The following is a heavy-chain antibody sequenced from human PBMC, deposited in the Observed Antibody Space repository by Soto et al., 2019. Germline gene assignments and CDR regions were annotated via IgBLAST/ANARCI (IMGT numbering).Heavy chain of an antibody. CDR1: GYSFTSYW. CDR2: IYPGDSDT. J-gene: IGHJ5*02. V-gene: IGHV5-51*01. CDR3: ARQGRSWDQANWFDP. D-gene: IGHD6-13*01. Sequence: LQISCKGSGYSFTSYWIGWVRQMPGKGLEWMGIIYPGDSDTRYSPSFQGQVTISADKSISTAYLQWSSLKASDTAMYYCARQGRSWDQANWFDPWGQGNLVTVSS.